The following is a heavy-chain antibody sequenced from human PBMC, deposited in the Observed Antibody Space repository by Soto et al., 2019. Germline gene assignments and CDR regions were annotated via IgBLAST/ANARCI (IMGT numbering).Heavy chain of an antibody. D-gene: IGHD3-22*01. Sequence: EVQLVESGGGLVQPGRSLRLSCAASGFTFDDYAMHWVRQAPGKGLEWVSGISWNSGSIGYADSVKGRFTISRDNAKNSLYLQMNSLRAEDTALYYCAKGDYDRSFWFDPWGQGTLVTVSS. J-gene: IGHJ5*02. CDR2: ISWNSGSI. CDR1: GFTFDDYA. V-gene: IGHV3-9*01. CDR3: AKGDYDRSFWFDP.